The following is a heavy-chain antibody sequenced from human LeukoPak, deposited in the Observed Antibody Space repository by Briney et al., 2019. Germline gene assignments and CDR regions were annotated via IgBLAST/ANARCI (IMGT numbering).Heavy chain of an antibody. D-gene: IGHD5-12*01. Sequence: ASVKVSCKTSGYTLTDYYMHWVRQAPGQGLEWMGWINPNSGGTNYAQKFQGRVTMTRDTSISTAYMELSRLRSDDTAVYYCARGSYEAEYFQHWGQGTLVTVSS. V-gene: IGHV1-2*02. J-gene: IGHJ1*01. CDR2: INPNSGGT. CDR3: ARGSYEAEYFQH. CDR1: GYTLTDYY.